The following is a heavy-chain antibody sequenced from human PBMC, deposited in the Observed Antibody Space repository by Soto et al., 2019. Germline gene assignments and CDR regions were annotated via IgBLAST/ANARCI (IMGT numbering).Heavy chain of an antibody. CDR3: AGLRGSYRYFYYGMGV. CDR2: INHSGST. J-gene: IGHJ6*02. CDR1: GGYFSVYY. V-gene: IGHV4-34*01. D-gene: IGHD3-16*02. Sequence: SETLSLTCAVYGGYFSVYYWSWIRQPPGKGLEWIGEINHSGSTNYNPSLKSRATISVDTSKNQFSLKLSSGTAADTAVYYCAGLRGSYRYFYYGMGVWGQGTTVTVSS.